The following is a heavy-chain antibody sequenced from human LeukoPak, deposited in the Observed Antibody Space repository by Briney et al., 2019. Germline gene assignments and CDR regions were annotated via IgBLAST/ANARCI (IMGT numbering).Heavy chain of an antibody. D-gene: IGHD1-7*01. Sequence: GGSLRLSCAASGFTFSNYWMSWVRQSPGKGLEWVANIKQDGSDKYYLDSVKGRFTISRDSAKNSLYLQMNSLRAEDTAVYYCARERTSLFDYWGQGTLVTVSS. J-gene: IGHJ4*02. V-gene: IGHV3-7*01. CDR3: ARERTSLFDY. CDR1: GFTFSNYW. CDR2: IKQDGSDK.